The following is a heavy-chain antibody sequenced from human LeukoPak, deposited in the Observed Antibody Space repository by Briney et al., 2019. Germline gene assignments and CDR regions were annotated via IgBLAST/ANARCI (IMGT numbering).Heavy chain of an antibody. V-gene: IGHV3-30*18. Sequence: SCKASGGTFSSYGMHWVRQAPGKGLEWVAVISYDGSNKYYADSVKGRFTISRDNSKNTLYLQMNSLRAEDTAVYYCAKIPYYYDSSGYPIDAFDIWGQGTMVTVSS. CDR1: GGTFSSYG. D-gene: IGHD3-22*01. CDR2: ISYDGSNK. CDR3: AKIPYYYDSSGYPIDAFDI. J-gene: IGHJ3*02.